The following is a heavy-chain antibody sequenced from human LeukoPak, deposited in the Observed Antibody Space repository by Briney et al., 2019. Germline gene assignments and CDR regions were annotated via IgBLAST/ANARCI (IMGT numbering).Heavy chain of an antibody. CDR1: GFTFSSSA. Sequence: GGSLRLSCAASGFTFSSSAMSWVRQAPGKGLEWVSTVSGSGGNTYYADSVKGRFTISRGNSKNTLYLQMNSLRAEDTAVYYCASSDYYYTSFDSWGQGTLVTVSS. J-gene: IGHJ4*02. CDR3: ASSDYYYTSFDS. CDR2: VSGSGGNT. V-gene: IGHV3-23*01. D-gene: IGHD3-22*01.